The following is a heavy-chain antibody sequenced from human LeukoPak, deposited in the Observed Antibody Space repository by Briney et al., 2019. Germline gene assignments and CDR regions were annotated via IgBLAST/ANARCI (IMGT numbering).Heavy chain of an antibody. Sequence: SQTLSLTCSVSGGSISSAGYYWSWIRQHPGKGLEGIGYIYYSGSTYYNPSLKSRVTISVDTSKNQFSLKLSSVTAADTAVYYCAREYYDFWSGYTYYYGMDVWGQGTTVTVSS. CDR2: IYYSGST. J-gene: IGHJ6*02. CDR3: AREYYDFWSGYTYYYGMDV. D-gene: IGHD3-3*01. CDR1: GGSISSAGYY. V-gene: IGHV4-31*03.